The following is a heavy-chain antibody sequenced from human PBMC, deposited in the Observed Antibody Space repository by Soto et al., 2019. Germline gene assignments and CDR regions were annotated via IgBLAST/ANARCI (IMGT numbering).Heavy chain of an antibody. Sequence: QVQLQESGPGLVKPSGTLSLTCAVSGGSITRIASWTWVRQPPGKGLEWIGEIRPSGTTSYSPSLRGRVSISVDKPRNEFSLTLTSVTAADTAVYYCASDVGVTALGDYSYGLDVWGQGTTVTVSS. J-gene: IGHJ6*02. V-gene: IGHV4-4*02. CDR1: GGSITRIAS. CDR2: IRPSGTT. D-gene: IGHD2-21*02. CDR3: ASDVGVTALGDYSYGLDV.